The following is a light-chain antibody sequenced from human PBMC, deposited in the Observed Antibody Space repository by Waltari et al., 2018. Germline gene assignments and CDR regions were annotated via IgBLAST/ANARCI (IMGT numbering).Light chain of an antibody. CDR3: SSYTSGSPV. CDR2: DVS. Sequence: QSALTQPASVSGSPGQLITIPCTGTSSDVGAYNYVSWYQQHPGKAPKVMIYDVSNRPSGVSNRFSGSKSGNTASLTISGLQAEDEAAYYCSSYTSGSPVFGGGTKLTVL. V-gene: IGLV2-14*03. J-gene: IGLJ2*01. CDR1: SSDVGAYNY.